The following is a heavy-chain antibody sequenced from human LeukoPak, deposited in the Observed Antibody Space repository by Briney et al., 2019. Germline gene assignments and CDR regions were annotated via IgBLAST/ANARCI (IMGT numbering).Heavy chain of an antibody. CDR2: ISWNSGST. D-gene: IGHD3-10*01. V-gene: IGHV3-9*01. CDR3: AKDISGSGSYPNWFDP. Sequence: PGRSLRLSCAASGFKFDGYAMHWVRQAPGKGLEWVSGISWNSGSTGYADSVKGRFTISRDNAKKSLYLQMNSLRAEDTALYYCAKDISGSGSYPNWFDPWGQGTLVTVSS. J-gene: IGHJ5*02. CDR1: GFKFDGYA.